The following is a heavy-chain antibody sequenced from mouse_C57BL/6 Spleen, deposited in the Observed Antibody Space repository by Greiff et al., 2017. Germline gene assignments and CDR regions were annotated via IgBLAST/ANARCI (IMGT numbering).Heavy chain of an antibody. J-gene: IGHJ1*03. CDR1: GYTFTEYT. D-gene: IGHD1-1*01. CDR3: AGHANCYGSSRYWYFDV. CDR2: FYPGSGSI. Sequence: VQLQQSGAELVKPGASVKLSCKASGYTFTEYTIHWVKQRPGQGLEWIGWFYPGSGSIKYNENFKDKATLTADNSSSTVYMELSRLTTEDSAVYFCAGHANCYGSSRYWYFDVWGKGTTVTVSS. V-gene: IGHV1-62-2*01.